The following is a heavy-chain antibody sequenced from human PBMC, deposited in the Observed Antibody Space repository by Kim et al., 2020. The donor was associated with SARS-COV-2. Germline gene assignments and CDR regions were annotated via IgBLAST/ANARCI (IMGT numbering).Heavy chain of an antibody. D-gene: IGHD5-12*01. V-gene: IGHV3-30-3*01. CDR1: GFTFSSYA. CDR2: ISYDGSNK. Sequence: GGSLRLSCAASGFTFSSYAMHWVRQAPGKGLEWVAVISYDGSNKYYADSVKGRFTISRDNSKNTLYLQMNSLRAEDTAVYYCARPETPTIRYYGMDVWGQGTTVTVSS. J-gene: IGHJ6*02. CDR3: ARPETPTIRYYGMDV.